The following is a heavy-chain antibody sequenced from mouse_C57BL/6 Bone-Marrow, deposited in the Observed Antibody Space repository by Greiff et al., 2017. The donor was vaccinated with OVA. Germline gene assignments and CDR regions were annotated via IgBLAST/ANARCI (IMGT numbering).Heavy chain of an antibody. J-gene: IGHJ1*03. V-gene: IGHV1-82*01. D-gene: IGHD1-1*01. CDR1: GYAFSSSW. Sequence: VKVVESGPELVKPGASVKISCKASGYAFSSSWMNWVKQRPGKGLEWIGRIYPGDGDTNYNGKFKGKATLTADKSSSTAYMQLSSLTSEDSAVYFCARGGYYGSRGDYWYFDVWGTGTTVTVSS. CDR2: IYPGDGDT. CDR3: ARGGYYGSRGDYWYFDV.